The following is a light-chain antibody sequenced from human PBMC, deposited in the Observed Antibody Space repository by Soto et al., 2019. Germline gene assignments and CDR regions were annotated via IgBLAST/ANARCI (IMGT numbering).Light chain of an antibody. CDR3: QQYYNWPPYT. J-gene: IGKJ2*01. CDR2: GAS. V-gene: IGKV3-15*01. Sequence: EIVMTQSPATLSVSPGERATLSCRASQSVSSNLAWYQQKPGQAPRLVIYGASTRATGIPARFSGGGSGTEFTLTISSLQSEDFAVYYCQQYYNWPPYTFGQGTKLQIK. CDR1: QSVSSN.